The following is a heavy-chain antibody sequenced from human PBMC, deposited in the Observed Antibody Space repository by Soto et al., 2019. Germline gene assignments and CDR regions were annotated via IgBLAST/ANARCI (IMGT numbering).Heavy chain of an antibody. CDR3: ARPTFPREWELHSAY. CDR2: ISYDGSNK. CDR1: GFTFSSYA. Sequence: LRLSCAASGFTFSSYAMHWVRQAPGKGLEWVAVISYDGSNKYYADSVKGRFTISRDNSKNTLYLQMNSLRAEDTAVYCCARPTFPREWELHSAYWGQGTLVTVSS. J-gene: IGHJ4*02. V-gene: IGHV3-30-3*01. D-gene: IGHD1-26*01.